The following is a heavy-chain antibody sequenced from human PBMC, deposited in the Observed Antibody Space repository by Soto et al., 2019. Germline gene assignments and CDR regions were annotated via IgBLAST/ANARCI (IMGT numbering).Heavy chain of an antibody. CDR2: ISSSGSAT. CDR1: GFAFSDYY. D-gene: IGHD3-22*01. J-gene: IGHJ6*02. CDR3: ARDGTNYYDTSGFLYPANYYYGLDV. V-gene: IGHV3-11*01. Sequence: GGSLRLSCAASGFAFSDYYMSWIRPAPGKGLEWVSYISSSGSATYYADSVKGRFTISRDIAKNSLYLQVNSLRAEDTAVYYCARDGTNYYDTSGFLYPANYYYGLDVWGQGTTVTVSS.